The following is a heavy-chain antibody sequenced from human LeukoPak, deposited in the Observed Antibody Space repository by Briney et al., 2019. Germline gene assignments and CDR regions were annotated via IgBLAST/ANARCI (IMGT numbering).Heavy chain of an antibody. CDR3: ARAPDSSGYYYEFSAFDI. V-gene: IGHV4-59*01. D-gene: IGHD3-22*01. Sequence: PSETLSLTCTGSGGSISSYYWSWIRQPPGKGLEWIGYIYYSGSTNYNPSLKSRVTISVDTSKNQFSLKLSSVTAADTAVYYCARAPDSSGYYYEFSAFDIWGQGTMVTVSS. CDR1: GGSISSYY. J-gene: IGHJ3*02. CDR2: IYYSGST.